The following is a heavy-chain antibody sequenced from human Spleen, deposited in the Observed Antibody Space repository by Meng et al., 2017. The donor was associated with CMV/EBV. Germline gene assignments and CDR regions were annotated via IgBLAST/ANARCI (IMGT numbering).Heavy chain of an antibody. J-gene: IGHJ4*02. Sequence: GESLKISCAASGFTFSSYWMHWVRQAPGKGLVWVSHINSDGSATSYADSVKGRFTISRDNAKNTLYPQINSLRAEDTAVYYCALSRSHDYWGQGTLVTVSS. CDR2: INSDGSAT. CDR1: GFTFSSYW. D-gene: IGHD1-26*01. CDR3: ALSRSHDY. V-gene: IGHV3-74*01.